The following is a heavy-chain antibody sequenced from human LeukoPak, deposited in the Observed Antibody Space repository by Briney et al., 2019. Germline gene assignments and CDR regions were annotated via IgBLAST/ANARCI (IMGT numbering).Heavy chain of an antibody. CDR3: ARDSRAYSSGWVPLDY. CDR1: GYTFTSYG. Sequence: ASVKVSCKASGYTFTSYGISWVRQAPGQGLEWMGWISAYNGNTNYAQKLQGRVTMTTDTSTSTAYMELRSLRSDDTAVYYCARDSRAYSSGWVPLDYWGQGTLVTVSS. V-gene: IGHV1-18*01. D-gene: IGHD6-19*01. CDR2: ISAYNGNT. J-gene: IGHJ4*02.